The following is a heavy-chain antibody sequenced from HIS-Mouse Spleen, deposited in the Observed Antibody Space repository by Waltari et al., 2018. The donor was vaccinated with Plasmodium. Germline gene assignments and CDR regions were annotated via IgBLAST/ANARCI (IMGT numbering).Heavy chain of an antibody. D-gene: IGHD3-9*01. CDR1: GFTFGRYS. CDR2: ISSSSSYI. V-gene: IGHV3-21*01. CDR3: AREDILTGYYNDYWYFDL. Sequence: EVQLVESGGGLVKPGGSLRLSCAASGFTFGRYSMNWVRQAPGKGLEWVSSISSSSSYIYYADSVKGRFTISRDNAKNSLYLQMNSLRAEDTAVYYCAREDILTGYYNDYWYFDLWGRGTLVTVSS. J-gene: IGHJ2*01.